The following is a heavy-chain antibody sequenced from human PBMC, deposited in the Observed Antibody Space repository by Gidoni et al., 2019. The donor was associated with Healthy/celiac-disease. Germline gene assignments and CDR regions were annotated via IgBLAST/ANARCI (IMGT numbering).Heavy chain of an antibody. V-gene: IGHV3-7*04. CDR2: IKQDGSEK. Sequence: EVQLVESGGGLVQPGGSLRLFCAASGLTFSSSWMSWFRQAPGKGLEWVANIKQDGSEKYYVDSGKGRFTISRDNAKNSLYLKMNSLRAEDTAVYYCARGVLRDYVWGSYGMDVWGQGTTVTVSS. CDR1: GLTFSSSW. J-gene: IGHJ6*02. CDR3: ARGVLRDYVWGSYGMDV. D-gene: IGHD3-16*01.